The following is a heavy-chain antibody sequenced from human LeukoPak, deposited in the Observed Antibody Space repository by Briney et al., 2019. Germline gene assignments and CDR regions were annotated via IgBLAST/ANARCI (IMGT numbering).Heavy chain of an antibody. CDR2: ISWNSGNI. Sequence: GGSLRLSCAASGFSFEDYAMHWVRQAPGRGLEWVSGISWNSGNIDYADSVKGRFTISRDNAKNSLYLQMNSLRAEDTAVYYCARVQRGIAVALDYWGQGTLATVSS. V-gene: IGHV3-9*01. J-gene: IGHJ4*02. CDR3: ARVQRGIAVALDY. D-gene: IGHD6-19*01. CDR1: GFSFEDYA.